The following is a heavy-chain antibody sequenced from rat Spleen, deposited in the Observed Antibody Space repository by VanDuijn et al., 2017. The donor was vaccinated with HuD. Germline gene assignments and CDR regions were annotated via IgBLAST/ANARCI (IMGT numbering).Heavy chain of an antibody. V-gene: IGHV5-25*01. J-gene: IGHJ2*01. CDR3: VRHGYTRYYFDY. Sequence: EVQLVESGGGLVQPGGSLQVSCAASGFIFNNYDMAWVRQAPTKGLEWVTSISPSGVTYYRDSVKGRFTVSRENTERTLYLLVDSLRSEDTASYYCVRHGYTRYYFDYWGQGVMVTVSS. CDR2: ISPSGVT. D-gene: IGHD1-9*01. CDR1: GFIFNNYD.